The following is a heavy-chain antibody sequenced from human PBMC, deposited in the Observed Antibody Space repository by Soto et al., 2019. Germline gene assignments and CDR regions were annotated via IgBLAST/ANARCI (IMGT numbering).Heavy chain of an antibody. J-gene: IGHJ4*02. CDR3: ARDPEDGGGYFDH. D-gene: IGHD2-15*01. CDR2: IYSGGST. Sequence: EVQLVESGGGLIQPGGSLRLSCAASGFTVSGNYMSWVRQAPGKGLEWVSVIYSGGSTYYADAVKGRFTISRDNSKNTLYLQMNSLRPEDTAVYYCARDPEDGGGYFDHWGQGTLVPVSS. V-gene: IGHV3-53*01. CDR1: GFTVSGNY.